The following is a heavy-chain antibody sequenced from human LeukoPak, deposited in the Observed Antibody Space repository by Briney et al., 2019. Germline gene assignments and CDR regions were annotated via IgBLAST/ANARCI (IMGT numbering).Heavy chain of an antibody. CDR1: GYTFTRYY. D-gene: IGHD4-23*01. J-gene: IGHJ4*02. Sequence: ASVKVSCKASGYTFTRYYIHWVRQAPGQGFEWMGTINPSGDSTSYAQKFQGRVTMTRDTSTSTVYMELSSLRSEDTAVYYCARAPGYGGNSDYWGQGTLVTVSS. CDR2: INPSGDST. V-gene: IGHV1-46*01. CDR3: ARAPGYGGNSDY.